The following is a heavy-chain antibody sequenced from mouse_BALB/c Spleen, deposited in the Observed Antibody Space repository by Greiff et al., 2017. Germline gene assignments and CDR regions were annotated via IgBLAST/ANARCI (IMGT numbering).Heavy chain of an antibody. V-gene: IGHV3-2*02. D-gene: IGHD1-2*01. Sequence: EVQLVESGPGLVKPSQSLSLTCTVTGYSITSDYAWNWIRQFPGNKLEWMGYISYSGSTSYNPSLKSRISITRDTSKNQFFLQLNSVTTEDTATYYCARGIIHYYGLDYWGQGTTLTVSS. CDR3: ARGIIHYYGLDY. CDR1: GYSITSDYA. CDR2: ISYSGST. J-gene: IGHJ2*01.